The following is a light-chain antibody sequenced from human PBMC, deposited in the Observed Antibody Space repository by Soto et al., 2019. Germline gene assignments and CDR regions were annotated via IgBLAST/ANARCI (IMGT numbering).Light chain of an antibody. V-gene: IGKV3-20*01. CDR1: QSVSSSY. CDR2: GAS. CDR3: QQYGSSLLT. J-gene: IGKJ4*01. Sequence: VVLTQSPGTLSLSPGEKVKVYWRASQSVSSSYLAWYQQKPGQAPRLLIYGASSRATGIPDRFSGSGSGTDFTLTISRLEPEDFAVYYCQQYGSSLLTFGGGTKVDIK.